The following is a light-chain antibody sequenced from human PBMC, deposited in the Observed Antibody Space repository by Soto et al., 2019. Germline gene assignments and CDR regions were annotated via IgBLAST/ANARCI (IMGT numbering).Light chain of an antibody. J-gene: IGKJ1*01. CDR2: WAS. Sequence: DIVMTQSPDSLAVSLGERATINCKSSQSVLYRSNNKNYLAWYQQKPGQPPRLLIYWASTRESGVPDRFSGSGSGTDFTLTIRSLQAEDVAFYYCQQYYVTPPTFGQGTKVEIK. CDR1: QSVLYRSNNKNY. V-gene: IGKV4-1*01. CDR3: QQYYVTPPT.